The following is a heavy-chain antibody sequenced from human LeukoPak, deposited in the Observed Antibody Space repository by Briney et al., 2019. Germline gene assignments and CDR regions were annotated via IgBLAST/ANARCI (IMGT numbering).Heavy chain of an antibody. Sequence: GGSLRLSCAASGFTFSSYSMNWVRQAPGKGLEWVSSISSSNSYIYYADSVKGRFTISRDNAKNSLYLQMNSLRAEDTAVYYCASHSIGYCSGGSCYSFWGQGTLVTVSS. J-gene: IGHJ4*02. CDR2: ISSSNSYI. D-gene: IGHD2-15*01. V-gene: IGHV3-21*01. CDR3: ASHSIGYCSGGSCYSF. CDR1: GFTFSSYS.